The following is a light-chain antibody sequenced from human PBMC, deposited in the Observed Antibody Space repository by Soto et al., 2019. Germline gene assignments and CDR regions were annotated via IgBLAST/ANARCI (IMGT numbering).Light chain of an antibody. Sequence: EIVMTQSPATLSVSPGERATLSCRASQSVDSNLAWYRQKPGQAPRLLISDASTRATGVPARFSGSGSGTEFTLTISSMQSEDYGIYYCQQHNFWPSLTFGGGTKVEIK. CDR3: QQHNFWPSLT. J-gene: IGKJ4*01. CDR1: QSVDSN. CDR2: DAS. V-gene: IGKV3-15*01.